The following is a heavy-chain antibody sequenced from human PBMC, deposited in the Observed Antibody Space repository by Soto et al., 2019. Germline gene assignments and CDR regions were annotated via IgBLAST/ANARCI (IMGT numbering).Heavy chain of an antibody. D-gene: IGHD2-21*02. Sequence: EVQLVESEGGLVQRGGSLRLSCAASGFTFNYYWMHWVRQAPGQGLVWVSHIHSDGSTTTYADSVKGRFTISRDNAKKTLYLTMNSLRAEDTAVYYCVRGDKGGFDLWGQGTTVIVSS. CDR1: GFTFNYYW. V-gene: IGHV3-74*01. CDR2: IHSDGSTT. CDR3: VRGDKGGFDL. J-gene: IGHJ3*01.